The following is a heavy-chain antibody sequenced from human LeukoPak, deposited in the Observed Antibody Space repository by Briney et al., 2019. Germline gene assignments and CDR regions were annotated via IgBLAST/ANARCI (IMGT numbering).Heavy chain of an antibody. J-gene: IGHJ4*02. Sequence: GRSLRLSCAASGFTFSSYGMHWVRQAPGKGLEWVAVIWYDGSNADSVTGLFTISRDNTKNSVYLQMSSLRAEDTAVYYCAREVWGPEYWGQGTLVTVSS. CDR2: IWYDGS. V-gene: IGHV3-33*01. CDR3: AREVWGPEY. CDR1: GFTFSSYG. D-gene: IGHD1-14*01.